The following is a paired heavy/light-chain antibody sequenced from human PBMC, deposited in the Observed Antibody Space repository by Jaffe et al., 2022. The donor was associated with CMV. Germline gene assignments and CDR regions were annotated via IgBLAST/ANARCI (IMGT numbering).Heavy chain of an antibody. J-gene: IGHJ6*02. V-gene: IGHV1-69*01. CDR2: IIPIFGTA. CDR3: ATPHLDSSGYDHTYYYGMDV. Sequence: QVQLVQSGAEVKKPGSSVKVSCKASGGTFSSYAISWVRQAPGQGLEWMGGIIPIFGTANYAQKFQGRVTITADESTSTAYMELSSLRSEDTAVYYCATPHLDSSGYDHTYYYGMDVWGQGTTVTVSS. D-gene: IGHD3-22*01. CDR1: GGTFSSYA.
Light chain of an antibody. CDR3: MQSIQLPLT. Sequence: DIVMTQTPLSLSVTPGQPASISCKSSQSLLHSDGKTYLYWYLQKPGQPPQLLIYEVSNRFSGVPDRFSGSGSGTDFTLKISRVEAEDVGVYYCMQSIQLPLTFGPGTKVDIK. V-gene: IGKV2D-29*01. CDR1: QSLLHSDGKTY. CDR2: EVS. J-gene: IGKJ3*01.